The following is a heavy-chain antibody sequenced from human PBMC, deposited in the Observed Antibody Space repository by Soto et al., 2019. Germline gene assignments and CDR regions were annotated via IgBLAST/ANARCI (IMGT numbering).Heavy chain of an antibody. J-gene: IGHJ4*02. V-gene: IGHV3-30*18. CDR2: ISYEGSSK. D-gene: IGHD2-15*01. CDR1: GFTFSNHG. CDR3: AKDRGYCSGGTCYPVD. Sequence: QVQLVESGGGVVQPGRSLGLSCAASGFTFSNHGMHWVRQAPGKGLEWVALISYEGSSKYYADSVKGRVTISSDNSKNPLNLQMDSLRPEDTAVYYCAKDRGYCSGGTCYPVDWGQGTLVIVSA.